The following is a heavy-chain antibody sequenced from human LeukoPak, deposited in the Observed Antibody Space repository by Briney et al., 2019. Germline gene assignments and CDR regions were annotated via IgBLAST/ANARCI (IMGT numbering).Heavy chain of an antibody. D-gene: IGHD6-13*01. Sequence: GGSLRLSCAASGFTFSSYAMHWVRQAPGKGLEWVAVISYDGSNKYYADSVKGRFTISRDNSKNTLYLQMNSLRAEDTAVYYCARDNYGGSSWYCFDYWGQGTLVTVSS. CDR2: ISYDGSNK. J-gene: IGHJ4*02. CDR3: ARDNYGGSSWYCFDY. V-gene: IGHV3-30-3*01. CDR1: GFTFSSYA.